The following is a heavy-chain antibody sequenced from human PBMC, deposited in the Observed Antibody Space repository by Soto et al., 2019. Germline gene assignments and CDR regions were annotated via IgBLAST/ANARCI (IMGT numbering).Heavy chain of an antibody. V-gene: IGHV3-30*03. Sequence: GSLRLSCVASGFSFSNTGMHWVRQAPGKGLEWVAVISFDGTNRNYAESVKGRFTVSRDNLKNSLFLQINSLTPEDTAVYYCARDVSPHMNPSWFDPWGQGTLVTVSS. J-gene: IGHJ5*02. CDR1: GFSFSNTG. CDR3: ARDVSPHMNPSWFDP. CDR2: ISFDGTNR.